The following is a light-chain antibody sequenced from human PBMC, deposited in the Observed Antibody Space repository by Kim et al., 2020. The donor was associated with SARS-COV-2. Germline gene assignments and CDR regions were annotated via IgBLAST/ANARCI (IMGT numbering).Light chain of an antibody. V-gene: IGLV2-14*03. CDR3: SSYTSSSTDVV. CDR2: DVS. J-gene: IGLJ2*01. CDR1: SSDVGGYND. Sequence: SITVSCTGTSSDVGGYNDVSWYQQHPGKAPKLMIYDVSNRPSGVSNRFSGSKSGNTASLTISGLQAEDEADYYCSSYTSSSTDVVFGGGTQLTVL.